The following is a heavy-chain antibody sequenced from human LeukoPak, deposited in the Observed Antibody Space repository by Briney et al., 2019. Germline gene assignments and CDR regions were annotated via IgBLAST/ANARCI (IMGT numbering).Heavy chain of an antibody. CDR1: GYSITSGYY. J-gene: IGHJ6*04. Sequence: TSETLSLTCIVSGYSITSGYYWSWIRQPAGKGLEWIGRIYTSGSTNYNPSLKSRVTISVDTSKNQFSLKLSSVTAADTAVYYCARENMVRGSMDVWGKGTTVTISS. CDR3: ARENMVRGSMDV. V-gene: IGHV4-61*02. CDR2: IYTSGST. D-gene: IGHD3-10*01.